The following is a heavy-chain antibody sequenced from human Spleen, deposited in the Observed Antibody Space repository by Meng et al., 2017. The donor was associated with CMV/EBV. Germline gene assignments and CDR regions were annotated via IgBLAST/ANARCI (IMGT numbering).Heavy chain of an antibody. V-gene: IGHV3-23*01. CDR1: GFTFSSFV. J-gene: IGHJ4*02. Sequence: GGSLRLSCAASGFTFSSFVMTWVRQAPGKGLEWVSAISESGGATNYADSVRGRFTMSRDNSKNTLWLQMNGLRDEDTAVYYCARDLDMGYFDLWGQGMLVTVSS. CDR2: ISESGGAT. CDR3: ARDLDMGYFDL.